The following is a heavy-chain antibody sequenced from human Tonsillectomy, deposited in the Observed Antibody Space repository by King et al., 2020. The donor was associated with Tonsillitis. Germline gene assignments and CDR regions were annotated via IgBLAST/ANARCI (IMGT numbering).Heavy chain of an antibody. V-gene: IGHV3-66*01. CDR1: GFTVSSNY. D-gene: IGHD3-16*01. J-gene: IGHJ4*02. CDR2: IYSGGST. CDR3: ARGWVLGDFDY. Sequence: VQLVESGGGLVQPGGSLRLSCAASGFTVSSNYMNWVRQAPGKGLEWVSVIYSGGSTYYADSVKGRLTISRDNSKNTLYLQMNSLRAEDTAVYYCARGWVLGDFDYWGQGTLVTVSS.